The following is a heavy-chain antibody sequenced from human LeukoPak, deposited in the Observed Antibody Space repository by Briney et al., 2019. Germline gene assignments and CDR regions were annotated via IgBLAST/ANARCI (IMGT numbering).Heavy chain of an antibody. D-gene: IGHD3-22*01. Sequence: GGSLRLSCAASGFTFSNYWMNWVRQAPGKGLVWVSRINSDGSSTSYADSVKGRFTVSRDNSKNTLYLQMNSLRAEDTAVYYCARARNDYDSNGFSTLDYWGQGTLVTVSS. CDR1: GFTFSNYW. CDR3: ARARNDYDSNGFSTLDY. CDR2: INSDGSST. J-gene: IGHJ4*02. V-gene: IGHV3-74*01.